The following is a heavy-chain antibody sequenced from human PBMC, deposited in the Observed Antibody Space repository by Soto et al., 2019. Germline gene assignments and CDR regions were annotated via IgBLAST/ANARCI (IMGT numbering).Heavy chain of an antibody. CDR1: GDSISSGGYS. D-gene: IGHD5-12*01. CDR2: IYHSGTS. J-gene: IGHJ4*02. CDR3: VRGYSGPVEFYFDY. V-gene: IGHV4-30-2*01. Sequence: QLQLQEPGSGLVKPSQTLSLTCALSGDSISSGGYSWTWIRQPPGKAFEWIGYIYHSGTSHYNPSLKSRVTMSVDRSKNQFSLKLTSVTAADTAVYYCVRGYSGPVEFYFDYWAQGTLLTVSS.